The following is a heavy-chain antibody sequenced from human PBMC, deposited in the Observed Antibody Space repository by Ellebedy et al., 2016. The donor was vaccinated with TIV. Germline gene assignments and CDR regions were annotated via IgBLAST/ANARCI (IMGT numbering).Heavy chain of an antibody. Sequence: GESLKISCTASAFIFSVYGMHWVRQAPGKGLEWIAVISADGSTKYHADSVEGRFTISRDNSQYTLYLQMSSLRSEDTAVYFCAKIVYSNRPGSYYYYGMDVWGQGTTVTVSS. D-gene: IGHD4-11*01. CDR1: AFIFSVYG. J-gene: IGHJ6*02. CDR2: ISADGSTK. V-gene: IGHV3-30*18. CDR3: AKIVYSNRPGSYYYYGMDV.